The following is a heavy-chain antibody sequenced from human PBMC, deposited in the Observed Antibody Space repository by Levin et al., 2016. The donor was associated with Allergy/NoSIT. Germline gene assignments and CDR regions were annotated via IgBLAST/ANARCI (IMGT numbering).Heavy chain of an antibody. CDR2: IRSNTYGGTT. CDR3: TRLYCSGNTCYLDY. V-gene: IGHV3-49*02. Sequence: GESLKISCAASGSTFSNYNMNWVRQAPGKGLEWVGFIRSNTYGGTTEYAASVRSRFTVSRDDSKGIAYLQMNSLKSEDTAMYYCTRLYCSGNTCYLDYWGQGTPVTVSS. D-gene: IGHD2-15*01. CDR1: GSTFSNYN. J-gene: IGHJ4*02.